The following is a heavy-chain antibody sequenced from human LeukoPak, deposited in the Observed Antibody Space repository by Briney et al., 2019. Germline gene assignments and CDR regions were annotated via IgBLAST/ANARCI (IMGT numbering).Heavy chain of an antibody. D-gene: IGHD3-9*01. Sequence: GGSLRLSCAASGFTFDDYAMHWVRQAPGKGLEWVSLISWDGGSTYYADSVKGRFTISRDNSKNSLYLQMNSLRAEDTAVYYCTKDLRYFDWLSPSMDVWGKGTTVTVSS. V-gene: IGHV3-43D*03. CDR2: ISWDGGST. CDR3: TKDLRYFDWLSPSMDV. CDR1: GFTFDDYA. J-gene: IGHJ6*03.